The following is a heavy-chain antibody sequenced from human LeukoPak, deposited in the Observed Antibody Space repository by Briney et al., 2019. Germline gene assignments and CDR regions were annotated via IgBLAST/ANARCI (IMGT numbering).Heavy chain of an antibody. D-gene: IGHD3-10*01. CDR2: INHSGST. J-gene: IGHJ5*02. CDR1: GGSFSGYY. CDR3: ARGGLRSLWLGNKRGNWFDP. V-gene: IGHV4-34*01. Sequence: SGTLSLTCAVYGGSFSGYYWSWIRQPPGKGLEWIGEINHSGSTNYNPSLKSRVTISVDTSKNQFSLKLSSVTAADTAVYYCARGGLRSLWLGNKRGNWFDPWGQGTLVTVSS.